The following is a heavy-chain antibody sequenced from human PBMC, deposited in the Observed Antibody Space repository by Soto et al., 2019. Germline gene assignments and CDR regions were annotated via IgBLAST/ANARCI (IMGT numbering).Heavy chain of an antibody. Sequence: EVQLVESGGGLVQPGGSLRLSCAASGFTVSSNYMSWVRQAPGKGLEWVSVIYSGGSTYYADSVKGRFTISRDNFKNTLYLQMNSLRAEDTAVYYCARDFVGNPYYYYYYYMDVWGKGTTVTVSS. CDR1: GFTVSSNY. V-gene: IGHV3-66*01. D-gene: IGHD3-10*01. CDR3: ARDFVGNPYYYYYYYMDV. J-gene: IGHJ6*03. CDR2: IYSGGST.